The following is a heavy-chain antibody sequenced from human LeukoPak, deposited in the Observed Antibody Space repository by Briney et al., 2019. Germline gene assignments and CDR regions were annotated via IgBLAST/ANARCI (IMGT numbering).Heavy chain of an antibody. J-gene: IGHJ4*02. CDR3: AKGSNWLEDRSFDY. V-gene: IGHV3-23*01. CDR1: GFSFNNYV. D-gene: IGHD6-13*01. CDR2: ISSSVDST. Sequence: QSEGSLRLSCAASGFSFNNYVMSWVRQAPGKGLEWVSTISSSVDSTWYADSVKGRFTISRDNSKNTLYLEMTSLRAEDAATYFCAKGSNWLEDRSFDYWGQGTLVTVSS.